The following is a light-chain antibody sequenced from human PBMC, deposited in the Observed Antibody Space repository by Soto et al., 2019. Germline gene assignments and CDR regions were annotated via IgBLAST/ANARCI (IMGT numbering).Light chain of an antibody. CDR2: AAS. Sequence: DILMTQSPSSVSASVGARVTITCRASQAIGTGLAWFQQKPGEAPNLLIYAASSLQSGVPSRFSGSGSGTDFTLTISSLQPEDFATYYCQQANSFPLTFGGGTKVEIE. CDR3: QQANSFPLT. CDR1: QAIGTG. V-gene: IGKV1-12*01. J-gene: IGKJ4*01.